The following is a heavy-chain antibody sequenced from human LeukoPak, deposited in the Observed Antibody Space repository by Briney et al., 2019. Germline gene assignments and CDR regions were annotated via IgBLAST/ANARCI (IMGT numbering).Heavy chain of an antibody. D-gene: IGHD3-3*01. CDR3: WAFTIFGVVIIPEPTLGPKPLRQRSYMDV. Sequence: ASVKVSCKASGFTFTSSAVQWVRQARGQRLEWIGWIVVGSGNTNYAQKFQERVTITRDMSTSTAYMELSSLRSEDTAVYYCWAFTIFGVVIIPEPTLGPKPLRQRSYMDVWGKGTTVTVSS. V-gene: IGHV1-58*01. J-gene: IGHJ6*03. CDR2: IVVGSGNT. CDR1: GFTFTSSA.